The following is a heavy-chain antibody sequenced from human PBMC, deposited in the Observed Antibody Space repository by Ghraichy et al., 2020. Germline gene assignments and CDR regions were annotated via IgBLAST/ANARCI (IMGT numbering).Heavy chain of an antibody. Sequence: GGSLRLSCAASGFTFDNYAMHWVRQAPGKGLEWVSGISWNSGSIDYADSVKGRFTISRDNAKTSLYLQMNSLRPEDTAMYYCAKDIVLIMVQGAFDLWGQGTMVTVSS. J-gene: IGHJ3*01. D-gene: IGHD3-10*01. CDR3: AKDIVLIMVQGAFDL. CDR2: ISWNSGSI. V-gene: IGHV3-9*01. CDR1: GFTFDNYA.